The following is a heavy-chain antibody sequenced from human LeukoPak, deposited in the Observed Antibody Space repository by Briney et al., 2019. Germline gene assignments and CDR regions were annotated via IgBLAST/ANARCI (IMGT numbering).Heavy chain of an antibody. CDR1: GGTFSSYA. V-gene: IGHV1-46*01. J-gene: IGHJ4*02. CDR3: ARDGPPGGSYSN. Sequence: ASVKVSCKASGGTFSSYAISWVRQAPGQGLEWMGIINPSGGSTSYAQKFQGRVTMTRDTSTSTVYMELSSLRSEDTAVYYCARDGPPGGSYSNWGQGTLVTVSS. D-gene: IGHD1-26*01. CDR2: INPSGGST.